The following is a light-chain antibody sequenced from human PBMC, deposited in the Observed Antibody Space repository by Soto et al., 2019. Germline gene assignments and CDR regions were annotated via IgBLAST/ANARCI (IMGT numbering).Light chain of an antibody. CDR3: AAWNDSVATYD. CDR2: YRN. Sequence: SGLTQPRPASGTPGQRVTISCSGSSSNIGGRTLNWYQHLPGTAPKLLLDYRNRRPSGLPDRVSGTESGTAAPLAITGLHSEDAADYYCAAWNDSVATYDCGGGRKVTGL. CDR1: SSNIGGRT. V-gene: IGLV1-44*01. J-gene: IGLJ1*01.